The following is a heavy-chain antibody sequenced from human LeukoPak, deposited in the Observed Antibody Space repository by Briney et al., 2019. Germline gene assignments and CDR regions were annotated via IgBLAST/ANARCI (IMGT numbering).Heavy chain of an antibody. CDR3: ARSTRYNWNDDY. CDR1: GYTFTGYY. V-gene: IGHV1-2*02. CDR2: IRPNSGGT. D-gene: IGHD1-1*01. Sequence: ASVTVSCKASGYTFTGYYMHWVRQAPGQGLEWMGWIRPNSGGTNYAQKFQGRVTMTRDTSISTANMELSRLRSDDTAVYYCARSTRYNWNDDYWGQGTLVTVSS. J-gene: IGHJ4*02.